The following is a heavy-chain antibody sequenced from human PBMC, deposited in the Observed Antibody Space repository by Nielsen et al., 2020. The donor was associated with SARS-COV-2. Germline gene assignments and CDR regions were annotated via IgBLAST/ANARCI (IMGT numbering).Heavy chain of an antibody. J-gene: IGHJ6*02. CDR1: GGTFSSYA. Sequence: SVKVSCKASGGTFSSYAISWVRQAPGQGLEWMGGIIPIFGTANYAQKFQGRVTITADESTSTAYMELSSLRSEDTAVYYCARDSNGQPPLYYYYGMDVWGQGTTVTVSS. CDR2: IIPIFGTA. V-gene: IGHV1-69*13. D-gene: IGHD6-13*01. CDR3: ARDSNGQPPLYYYYGMDV.